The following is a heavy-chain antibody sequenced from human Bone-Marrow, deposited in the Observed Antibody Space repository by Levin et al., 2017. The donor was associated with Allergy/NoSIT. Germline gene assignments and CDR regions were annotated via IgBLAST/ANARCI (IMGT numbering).Heavy chain of an antibody. CDR3: AGGIIGDVRVAHKEAFDI. J-gene: IGHJ3*02. CDR2: INGDGSIT. Sequence: PGGSLRLSCGASGFTFSSSWIHWVRQAPGKGLVWVSRINGDGSITTYADSVKGRFTISRDNAKNTLYLQMNSLRAEDTAVYYCAGGIIGDVRVAHKEAFDIWGQGTMVSVSS. D-gene: IGHD2-8*02. CDR1: GFTFSSSW. V-gene: IGHV3-74*01.